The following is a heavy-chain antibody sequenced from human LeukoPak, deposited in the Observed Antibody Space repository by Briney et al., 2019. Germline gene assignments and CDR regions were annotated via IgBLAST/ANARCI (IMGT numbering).Heavy chain of an antibody. CDR1: GYSFTSYW. Sequence: GESLKISCQGSGYSFTSYWIGWVRQMPGKGLEWMGIIYPGDSDTRYSPSFQGQVTISADKSISTAYLQWSSLKASDTAMYYCARLSDYGDADYYYGMDVWGQGTTVTVSS. CDR3: ARLSDYGDADYYYGMDV. V-gene: IGHV5-51*01. CDR2: IYPGDSDT. D-gene: IGHD4-17*01. J-gene: IGHJ6*02.